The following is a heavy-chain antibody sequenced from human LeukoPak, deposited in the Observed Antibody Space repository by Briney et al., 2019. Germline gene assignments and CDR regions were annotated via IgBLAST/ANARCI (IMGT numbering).Heavy chain of an antibody. Sequence: ASVTVSCKVSGYTLTELSMHWVRQAPGKGLEWMGGFDPEDGETIYAQKFQGRVTMTEDTSTDTAYMELSSLRSEDTAVYYCATDPGSSWLLDYWGQGTLVTVSS. CDR2: FDPEDGET. V-gene: IGHV1-24*01. D-gene: IGHD6-13*01. J-gene: IGHJ4*02. CDR1: GYTLTELS. CDR3: ATDPGSSWLLDY.